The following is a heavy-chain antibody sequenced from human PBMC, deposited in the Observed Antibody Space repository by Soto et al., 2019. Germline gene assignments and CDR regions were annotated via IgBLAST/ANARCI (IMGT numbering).Heavy chain of an antibody. CDR3: ARVDILTVYGCMDV. Sequence: SETLSLTCAIYGGSFSNYYWNWIRQPPGKGLEWMGKINHNGSTNYSPSLKSRLTISVDTSKNQFSLKLNSVTAADTAVYYCARVDILTVYGCMDVWGQGTTVTVSS. V-gene: IGHV4-34*01. CDR1: GGSFSNYY. J-gene: IGHJ6*02. D-gene: IGHD3-9*01. CDR2: INHNGST.